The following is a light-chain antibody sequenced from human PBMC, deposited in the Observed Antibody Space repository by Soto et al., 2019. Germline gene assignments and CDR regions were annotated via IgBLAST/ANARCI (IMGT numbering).Light chain of an antibody. CDR1: QGXSXX. CDR3: QQYYSYPRA. Sequence: AIRMTQSPSSFSASTGDRVTITCRASQGXSXXLAWYQQKPGKAPKLLIYAASTLQSGVPSRFSGSGSGTDXXXTIXCLXSEDFATYYCQQYYSYPRAFGPGTKVDIK. V-gene: IGKV1-8*01. CDR2: AAS. J-gene: IGKJ3*01.